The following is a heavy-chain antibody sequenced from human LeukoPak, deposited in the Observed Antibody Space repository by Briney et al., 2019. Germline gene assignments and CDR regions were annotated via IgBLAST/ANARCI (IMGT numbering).Heavy chain of an antibody. CDR2: INPTGGST. CDR3: ARYYIEGRCFDY. J-gene: IGHJ4*02. CDR1: GYTFTSYY. V-gene: IGHV1-46*01. D-gene: IGHD3-10*01. Sequence: ASVKVSCKASGYTFTSYYMHWVRQAPGQGLEWMGLINPTGGSTGYAQKFQGRVTMTRDMSTSTDYMELSSLRSDDTAMYYCARYYIEGRCFDYWGQGTLVTVSS.